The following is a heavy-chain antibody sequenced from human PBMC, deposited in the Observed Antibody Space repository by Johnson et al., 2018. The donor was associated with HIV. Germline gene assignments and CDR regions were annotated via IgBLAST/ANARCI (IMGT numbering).Heavy chain of an antibody. J-gene: IGHJ3*02. CDR1: GFTFSSYA. CDR2: ISYDGSNK. D-gene: IGHD1-1*01. CDR3: ARVPSGTPSSI. Sequence: QVQLVESGGCVVQPGRSLRLSCAASGFTFSSYAMHWVRQAPGKGLEWVAVISYDGSNKYYADSVKGRFTISRDNSKNTLYLQMNSLRAEDTAVYYCARVPSGTPSSIWGQGTKVTVS. V-gene: IGHV3-30-3*01.